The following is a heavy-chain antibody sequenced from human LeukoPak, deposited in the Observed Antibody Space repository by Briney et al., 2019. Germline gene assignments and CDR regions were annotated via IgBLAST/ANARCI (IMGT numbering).Heavy chain of an antibody. CDR3: ARGEWSSSPFDY. CDR2: ISSSSSYI. Sequence: PGGSLRLSCAASGFTFSSYSMNWVRQAPGKGLEWVSFISSSSSYIYYADSVKGRFTISRDNAGNSLYLQMNSLRADDTAVYYCARGEWSSSPFDYWGQGTLVTVSS. D-gene: IGHD6-6*01. J-gene: IGHJ4*02. V-gene: IGHV3-21*01. CDR1: GFTFSSYS.